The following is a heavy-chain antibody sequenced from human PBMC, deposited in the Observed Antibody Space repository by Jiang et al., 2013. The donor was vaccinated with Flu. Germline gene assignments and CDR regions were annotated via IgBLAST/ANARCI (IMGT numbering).Heavy chain of an antibody. CDR1: GGTFSSYA. D-gene: IGHD2-15*01. J-gene: IGHJ5*02. CDR2: IIPIFGTA. Sequence: SGAEVKKPGSSVKVSCKASGGTFSSYAISWVRQAPGQGLEWMGGIIPIFGTANYAQKFQGRVTITADESTSTAYMELSSLRSEDTAVYYCAREVLVCSGGSCYPGWFDPWGQGTLVTVSS. V-gene: IGHV1-69*01. CDR3: AREVLVCSGGSCYPGWFDP.